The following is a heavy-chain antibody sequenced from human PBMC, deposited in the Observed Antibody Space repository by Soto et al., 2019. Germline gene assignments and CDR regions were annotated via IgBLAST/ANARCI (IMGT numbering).Heavy chain of an antibody. CDR3: ASHVAATNFDY. Sequence: SETLSLPCTVSGGSVSSGSYYWSWIRQPPGKGLEWIGYIYYSGSTNYNPSLKSRVTISVDTSKNQFSLKLTSVNAADTAVYYCASHVAATNFDYGGQQT. V-gene: IGHV4-61*01. CDR1: GGSVSSGSYY. CDR2: IYYSGST. D-gene: IGHD1-26*01. J-gene: IGHJ4*02.